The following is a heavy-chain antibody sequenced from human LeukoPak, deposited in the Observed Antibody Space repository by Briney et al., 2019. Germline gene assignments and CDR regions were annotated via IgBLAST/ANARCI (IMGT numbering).Heavy chain of an antibody. CDR3: AKVGPVGASRDYYFDY. D-gene: IGHD1-26*01. Sequence: GGSLRLSCAASGFTFSSYGMHWVRQAPGKGLEWVAVISYDGSNKYYADAVKGRFTISRDNSKNTLYLQMNSLRAEDTDVYYCAKVGPVGASRDYYFDYWGQGTLVTVSS. CDR2: ISYDGSNK. J-gene: IGHJ4*02. V-gene: IGHV3-30*18. CDR1: GFTFSSYG.